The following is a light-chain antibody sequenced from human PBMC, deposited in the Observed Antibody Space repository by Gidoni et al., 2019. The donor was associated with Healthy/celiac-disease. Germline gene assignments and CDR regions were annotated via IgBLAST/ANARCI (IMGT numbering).Light chain of an antibody. Sequence: DIQMTQSPSSLSASVGDRVTITCRASQSISSYLNWYQQKQGKAPKLLIYAASSLQSGVPSRFSGSGSGTDFTLTISSLQPEDFATYYCQQSYSTPGTFGQXTKVEIK. V-gene: IGKV1-39*01. CDR3: QQSYSTPGT. CDR1: QSISSY. CDR2: AAS. J-gene: IGKJ1*01.